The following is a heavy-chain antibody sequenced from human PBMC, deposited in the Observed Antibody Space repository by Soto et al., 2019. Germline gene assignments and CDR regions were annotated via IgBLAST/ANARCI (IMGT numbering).Heavy chain of an antibody. J-gene: IGHJ4*02. V-gene: IGHV3-11*01. Sequence: QVQLVESGGGLVKPGGSLRLSCAASGFTFSDYYMSWIRQAPGKGLEWISYISNGGGAISYAGSVKGRFTISRDNAKNSLFLQMNNLRAEDTVVYYCAKRGSTVTFTYWGQGTLITVSS. CDR3: AKRGSTVTFTY. CDR2: ISNGGGAI. CDR1: GFTFSDYY. D-gene: IGHD4-17*01.